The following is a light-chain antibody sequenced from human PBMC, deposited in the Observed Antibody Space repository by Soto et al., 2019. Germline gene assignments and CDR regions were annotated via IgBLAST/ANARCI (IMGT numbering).Light chain of an antibody. Sequence: DVQMAQTPSSLSASVGDDVTMTWGASQTISNFLNWYQKKPGKAPTLLIYSASSLQRGVPANFSGSGSGADFTLTISHVRPEDLATYYCQQTYSAPHTFGQGTKVDIK. CDR3: QQTYSAPHT. J-gene: IGKJ2*01. CDR2: SAS. V-gene: IGKV1-39*01. CDR1: QTISNF.